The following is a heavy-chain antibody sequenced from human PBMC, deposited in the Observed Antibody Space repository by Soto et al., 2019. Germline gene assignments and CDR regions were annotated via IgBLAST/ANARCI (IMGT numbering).Heavy chain of an antibody. CDR1: GFTFSSYG. CDR3: AKDYGDLRSDYVFDY. J-gene: IGHJ4*02. CDR2: ISYDGSNK. V-gene: IGHV3-30*18. Sequence: GGSLRLSCSASGFTFSSYGMHWVRQAPGKGLEWVAVISYDGSNKYYADSVKGRFTISRDNSKNTLYLQMNSLRAEDTAVYYCAKDYGDLRSDYVFDYWGQGTLVTVSS. D-gene: IGHD4-17*01.